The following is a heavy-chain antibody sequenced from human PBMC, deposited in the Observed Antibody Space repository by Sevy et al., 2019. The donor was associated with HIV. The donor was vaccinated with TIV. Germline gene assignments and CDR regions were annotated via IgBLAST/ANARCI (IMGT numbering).Heavy chain of an antibody. J-gene: IGHJ2*01. D-gene: IGHD6-13*01. Sequence: SQTLSLTCAISGDSVSSNSAAWNWIRQSPSRGIEWLGRTYYRSKWYNDYAVSVKSRITINPDTSKNQFSLQLNSVTPEDTAVYYCARSGVAAAGTGIYWYFDLWGRGTLVTVSS. CDR3: ARSGVAAAGTGIYWYFDL. CDR2: TYYRSKWYN. CDR1: GDSVSSNSAA. V-gene: IGHV6-1*01.